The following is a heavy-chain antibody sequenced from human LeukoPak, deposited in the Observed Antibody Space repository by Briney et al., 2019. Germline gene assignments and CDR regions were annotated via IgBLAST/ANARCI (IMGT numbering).Heavy chain of an antibody. Sequence: SETLSLTCTVSGGSISSYYWSWIRQPPGKGLEWIGYIYYSGSTNYNPSLKSRVTISVDTSKNQFPLKLSSVTAADTAVYYCATSGYYGSGITEAFDIWGQGTMVTVSS. D-gene: IGHD3-10*01. CDR3: ATSGYYGSGITEAFDI. J-gene: IGHJ3*02. CDR1: GGSISSYY. CDR2: IYYSGST. V-gene: IGHV4-59*08.